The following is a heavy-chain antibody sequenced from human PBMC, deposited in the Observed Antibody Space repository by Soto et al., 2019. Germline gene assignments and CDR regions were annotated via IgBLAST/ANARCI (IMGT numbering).Heavy chain of an antibody. D-gene: IGHD4-17*01. V-gene: IGHV1-69*04. CDR2: IIPILDIA. CDR3: ARGGDGRGTVSVFEI. CDR1: GATFSTYG. Sequence: QVQLVQSGAEVKKPGSSVKVSCKVSGATFSTYGITWVRQAPGQGLEWMGRIIPILDIADSAQNFQGRVTITADGSTSIDYMELSSLRSEDTAVYYCARGGDGRGTVSVFEIWGQGTMVTVSS. J-gene: IGHJ3*02.